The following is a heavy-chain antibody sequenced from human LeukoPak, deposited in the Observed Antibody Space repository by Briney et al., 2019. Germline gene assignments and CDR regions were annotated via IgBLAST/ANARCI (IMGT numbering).Heavy chain of an antibody. V-gene: IGHV3-33*01. J-gene: IGHJ6*02. Sequence: GGSLRLSCAASGFTFSSYGMHWVRQAPGKGLEWVAVIWYDGSNKYYADSVKGRFTISRDNSKNTLYLQMNSLRAEDTAVYYCARALLEWLLYRPNDYYYYGMDVWGQGTTVTVSS. D-gene: IGHD3-3*01. CDR3: ARALLEWLLYRPNDYYYYGMDV. CDR1: GFTFSSYG. CDR2: IWYDGSNK.